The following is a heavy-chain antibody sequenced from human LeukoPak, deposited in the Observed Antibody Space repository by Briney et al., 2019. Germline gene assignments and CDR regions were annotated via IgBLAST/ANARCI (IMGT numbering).Heavy chain of an antibody. CDR2: ISYDGSNK. CDR1: GFTFSDYY. J-gene: IGHJ6*02. CDR3: AKESHRSKAGFYDFWSGYHYYYYGMDV. Sequence: GGSLRLSCAASGFTFSDYYMSWIRQAPGKGLEWVAVISYDGSNKYYADSVKGRFTISRDNSKNTLYLQMNSLRAEDTAVYYCAKESHRSKAGFYDFWSGYHYYYYGMDVWGQGTTVTVSS. V-gene: IGHV3-30*18. D-gene: IGHD3-3*01.